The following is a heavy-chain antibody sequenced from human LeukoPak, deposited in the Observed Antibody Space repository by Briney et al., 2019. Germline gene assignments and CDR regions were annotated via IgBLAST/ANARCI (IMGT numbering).Heavy chain of an antibody. J-gene: IGHJ4*02. CDR3: ARDRFGALDY. Sequence: GASVKVSCKASGYTFTGYYMHWVRQAPGQGLEWMGWISAYNGNTNYAQKLQGRVTMTTDTSTSTAYMELRSLRSDDTAVYYCARDRFGALDYWGQGTLVTVSS. CDR1: GYTFTGYY. V-gene: IGHV1-18*04. D-gene: IGHD3-3*01. CDR2: ISAYNGNT.